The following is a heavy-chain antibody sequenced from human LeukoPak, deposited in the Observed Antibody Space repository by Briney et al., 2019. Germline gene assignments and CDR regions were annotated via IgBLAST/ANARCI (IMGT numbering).Heavy chain of an antibody. Sequence: PSETLSLTCTVSGGSISSSSYYWGWIRPPPGKGLEWIGSIYYSGSTYYNPSLKSRVTISVDTSKNQFSLKLSSVTAADTAVYYCARSSAGESGSYYHNWFDPWGQGTLVTVSS. CDR1: GGSISSSSYY. D-gene: IGHD3-10*01. V-gene: IGHV4-39*01. CDR3: ARSSAGESGSYYHNWFDP. CDR2: IYYSGST. J-gene: IGHJ5*02.